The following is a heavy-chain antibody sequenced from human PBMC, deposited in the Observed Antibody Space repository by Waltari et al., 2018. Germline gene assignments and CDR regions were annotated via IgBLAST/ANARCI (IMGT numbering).Heavy chain of an antibody. J-gene: IGHJ4*02. CDR1: GSSFTSYG. V-gene: IGHV1-18*01. D-gene: IGHD3-10*01. Sequence: QLVQSGFAVKKPGASVKVSCKASGSSFTSYGIRWVRQAPGQGLEWMGWISADNGNTNYAQKLQGRDNMTTDTSTSTANMELRSRRSDDTAVYYCARGAGNFDYWGQGTLVTVSS. CDR2: ISADNGNT. CDR3: ARGAGNFDY.